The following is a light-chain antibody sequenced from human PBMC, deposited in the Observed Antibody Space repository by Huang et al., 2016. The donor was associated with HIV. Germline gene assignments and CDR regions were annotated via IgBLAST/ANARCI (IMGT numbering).Light chain of an antibody. CDR1: QSVYYSSNSKNY. CDR3: QQYYSIPQT. CDR2: WAS. Sequence: DIVLTQSPDSLAVSMGERATINCRSSQSVYYSSNSKNYLAWFQQKPGQAPRLLIYWASAREAGVPDRFTGSRSGTDFTLTISTLEAEDAAVYYCQQYYSIPQTFGQGTKVEI. J-gene: IGKJ1*01. V-gene: IGKV4-1*01.